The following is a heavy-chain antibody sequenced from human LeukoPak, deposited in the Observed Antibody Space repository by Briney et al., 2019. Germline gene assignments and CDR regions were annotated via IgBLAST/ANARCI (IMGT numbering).Heavy chain of an antibody. CDR1: GGTFSSSA. Sequence: SVKVSCKASGGTFSSSAISWVRQAPGQGLEWRGGINTIFGTAKYAQKFQGRVTITADESTSTAYMELSSLRSEDTAVYYCARTTTVVTPWADNDHWGQGTLVTVSS. CDR2: INTIFGTA. CDR3: ARTTTVVTPWADNDH. V-gene: IGHV1-69*01. D-gene: IGHD4-23*01. J-gene: IGHJ4*02.